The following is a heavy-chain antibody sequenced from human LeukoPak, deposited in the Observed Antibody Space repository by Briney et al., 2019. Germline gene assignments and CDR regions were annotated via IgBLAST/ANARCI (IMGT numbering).Heavy chain of an antibody. V-gene: IGHV3-15*01. CDR2: IKHKTEGGTT. CDR3: TSDREGYYFDY. Sequence: GGALRLSRAASGFTFSNAWVSSVRPAPETGLERGGRIKHKTEGGTTDYAATGKCRFTISRYDSKNTLYLQMNSLKTEDTAVYYCTSDREGYYFDYWGQGTLVTVSS. D-gene: IGHD1-26*01. CDR1: GFTFSNAW. J-gene: IGHJ4*02.